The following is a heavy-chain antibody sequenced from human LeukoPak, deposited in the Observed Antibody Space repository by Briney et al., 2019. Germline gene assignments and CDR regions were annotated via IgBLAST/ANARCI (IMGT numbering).Heavy chain of an antibody. V-gene: IGHV3-30-3*01. J-gene: IGHJ4*02. CDR3: ARDGGIAAALPPFDY. CDR1: GFTFSSYA. Sequence: PGRSLRLSCAASGFTFSSYAMHWVRQAPDKGLKWVAVISYDGSNKYYADSVKGRFTISRDNSKNTLYLQMNSLRAEDTAVYYCARDGGIAAALPPFDYWGQGTLVTVSS. CDR2: ISYDGSNK. D-gene: IGHD6-13*01.